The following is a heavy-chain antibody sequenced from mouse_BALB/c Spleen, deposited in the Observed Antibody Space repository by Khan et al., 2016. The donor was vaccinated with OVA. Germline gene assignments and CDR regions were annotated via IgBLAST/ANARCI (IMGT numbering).Heavy chain of an antibody. D-gene: IGHD3-1*01. CDR2: IRYDGNS. Sequence: EVKLEESGPGLVKPSQSLSLTCSVTGYSITSGYFWNWIRQFPGNKLEWMGYIRYDGNSNYNPSLKNRISITRDTTKKQFFLKLNSVTPEDTATYYCARGGSSGPAWFAYWGQGTLVTVSA. V-gene: IGHV3-6*02. J-gene: IGHJ3*01. CDR3: ARGGSSGPAWFAY. CDR1: GYSITSGYF.